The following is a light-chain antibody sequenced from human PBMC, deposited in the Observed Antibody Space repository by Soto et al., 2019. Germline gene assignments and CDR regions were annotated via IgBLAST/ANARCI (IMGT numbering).Light chain of an antibody. CDR1: QYVSSF. Sequence: EIVLTQSPATLSLSPGERATLSCRASQYVSSFLAWYQQKAGQAPRLLIYDASHRATGIPARFSGSGSGTEFTLTISSLQSEDFAVYYCQQDNNWPRALTFGGGTKVDIK. CDR2: DAS. V-gene: IGKV3-11*01. CDR3: QQDNNWPRALT. J-gene: IGKJ4*01.